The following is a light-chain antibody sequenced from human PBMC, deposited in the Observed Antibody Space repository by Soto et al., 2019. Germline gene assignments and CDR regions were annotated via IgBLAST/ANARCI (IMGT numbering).Light chain of an antibody. CDR1: SSDVGGYNH. CDR3: CSYTSSSTLYV. CDR2: EVR. V-gene: IGLV2-14*01. Sequence: QSVLTQPASVSGSPGQSITISCTGTSSDVGGYNHVSWYQQHPGKAPKLIIYEVRNRPSGVSNRLSGSKSGNTASLTISGLQADDEADYYCCSYTSSSTLYVFGTGTKVTVL. J-gene: IGLJ1*01.